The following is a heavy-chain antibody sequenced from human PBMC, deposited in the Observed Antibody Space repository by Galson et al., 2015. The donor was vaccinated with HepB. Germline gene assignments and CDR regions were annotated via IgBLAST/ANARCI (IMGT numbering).Heavy chain of an antibody. Sequence: SVKVSCKASGYTFTSYYMHWVRQAPGQGLEWMGIINPSGGSTSYAQKFQGRVTMTRDTSTSTVYMELSSLRSADTAVYYRARDVGDCSGGSCYRIIYYYYGMDVWGQGTTVTVSS. V-gene: IGHV1-46*03. CDR2: INPSGGST. CDR3: ARDVGDCSGGSCYRIIYYYYGMDV. D-gene: IGHD2-15*01. CDR1: GYTFTSYY. J-gene: IGHJ6*02.